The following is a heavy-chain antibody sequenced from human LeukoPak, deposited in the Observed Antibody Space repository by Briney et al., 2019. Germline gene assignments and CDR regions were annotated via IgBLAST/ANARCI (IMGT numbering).Heavy chain of an antibody. V-gene: IGHV1-69*05. J-gene: IGHJ6*03. D-gene: IGHD2-15*01. Sequence: SVKVSCKASGGTLSSYAISWVRQAPGQGLEWMGRIIPIFGTANYAQKFQGRVTITTDESTSTAYMELSSLRSEDTAVYYCARGSVVAARYYYMDVWGKGTTVTVSS. CDR1: GGTLSSYA. CDR3: ARGSVVAARYYYMDV. CDR2: IIPIFGTA.